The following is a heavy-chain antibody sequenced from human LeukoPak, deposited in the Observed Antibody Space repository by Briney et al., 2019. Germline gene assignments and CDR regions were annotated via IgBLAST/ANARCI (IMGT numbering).Heavy chain of an antibody. Sequence: PGGSLRLSCAASGFTFSNYGMSWVRQAPGKGLEWVSAISGSGANTYYGDSDSVKGRFTISRDNSKNTVYLQMNSLRGGDTAVYYCAKRQYCSTNGCSFDYWGQGTLVTVSS. V-gene: IGHV3-23*01. CDR2: ISGSGANT. CDR1: GFTFSNYG. J-gene: IGHJ4*02. CDR3: AKRQYCSTNGCSFDY. D-gene: IGHD2-2*01.